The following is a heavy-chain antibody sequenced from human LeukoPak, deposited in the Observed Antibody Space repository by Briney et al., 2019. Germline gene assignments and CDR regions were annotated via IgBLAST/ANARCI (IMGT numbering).Heavy chain of an antibody. J-gene: IGHJ6*03. CDR1: GYTFTSYG. D-gene: IGHD2-2*01. CDR2: ISAYNGNT. Sequence: ASVKVSCKASGYTFTSYGISWVRQAPGQGLEWMGWISAYNGNTNYAQKLQGRVTMTTDTSTSTAYMELSSLRSEDTAVYYCSYCSSTSCSRYYYYMDVWGKGTTVTVSS. V-gene: IGHV1-18*01. CDR3: SYCSSTSCSRYYYYMDV.